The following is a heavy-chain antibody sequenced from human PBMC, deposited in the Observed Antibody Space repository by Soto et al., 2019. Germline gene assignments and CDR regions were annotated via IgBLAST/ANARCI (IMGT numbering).Heavy chain of an antibody. CDR2: IYYSAST. J-gene: IGHJ3*02. V-gene: IGHV4-59*11. CDR3: ASQFGELLADAFDI. CDR1: WGYIVNHD. D-gene: IGHD3-10*01. Sequence: PSQTLSLSWTVSWGYIVNHDWSRIRQSPGKGLEWIGYIYYSASTNYNPSLKSRVTISVDKSKNQFSLKLNSVTAADTAVYYCASQFGELLADAFDIWGQGTMVTVSS.